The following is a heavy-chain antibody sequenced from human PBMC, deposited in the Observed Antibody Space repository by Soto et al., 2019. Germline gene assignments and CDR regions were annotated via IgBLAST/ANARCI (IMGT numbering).Heavy chain of an antibody. D-gene: IGHD6-19*01. CDR1: GFTLTRSA. CDR2: ISAGGGGT. Sequence: PGGSLRLSCAGSGFTLTRSAVSWVRQAPGMGLEWVSGISAGGGGTYYADSVKGRFTISRDIAKNTVYPQMNGLRVEDTAVYYCAKDMGQWVETFDYWGNGTLVTVSS. J-gene: IGHJ4*01. V-gene: IGHV3-23*01. CDR3: AKDMGQWVETFDY.